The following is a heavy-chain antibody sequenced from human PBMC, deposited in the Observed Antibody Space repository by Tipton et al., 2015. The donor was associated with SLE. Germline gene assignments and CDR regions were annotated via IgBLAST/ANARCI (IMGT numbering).Heavy chain of an antibody. CDR3: VRERKYVVRFRELVAPDL. V-gene: IGHV4-34*01. D-gene: IGHD1-26*01. CDR1: GGSFSDYY. CDR2: INHTGST. J-gene: IGHJ3*01. Sequence: LRLSCAVYGGSFSDYYWSWIRQTPGEGLEWIGEINHTGSTNYNPSLESRVTMSVDTSKNQFSLKLSSVTAADTAMYYCVRERKYVVRFRELVAPDLWGQGTAITVSS.